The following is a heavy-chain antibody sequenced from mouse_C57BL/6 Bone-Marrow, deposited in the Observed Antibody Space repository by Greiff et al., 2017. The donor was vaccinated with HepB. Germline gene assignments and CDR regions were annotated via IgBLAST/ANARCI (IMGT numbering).Heavy chain of an antibody. CDR3: ARPDDGYYVAY. Sequence: EVMLVESGGDLVKPGGSLKLSCAASGFTFSSYGMSWVRQTPDKRLEWVATISSGGSYTYYPDSVKGRFTISRDNAKNTLYLQMSSLKSEDTAMYYCARPDDGYYVAYWGQGTLVTVSA. J-gene: IGHJ3*01. D-gene: IGHD2-3*01. CDR1: GFTFSSYG. V-gene: IGHV5-6*02. CDR2: ISSGGSYT.